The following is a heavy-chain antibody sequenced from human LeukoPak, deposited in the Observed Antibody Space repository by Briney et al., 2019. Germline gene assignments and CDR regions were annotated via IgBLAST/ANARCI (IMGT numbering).Heavy chain of an antibody. D-gene: IGHD5-18*01. J-gene: IGHJ4*02. Sequence: ASVKVSCKASGYTFTSYGISWVRQAPGQGLEWMGWISAYNGNTNYAQKLQGRVTMTTDTSTSTAYMELRSLRSDDTAVYYCARAVKIEGDTAMVTAFDYWGQGTLVTVSS. V-gene: IGHV1-18*01. CDR1: GYTFTSYG. CDR2: ISAYNGNT. CDR3: ARAVKIEGDTAMVTAFDY.